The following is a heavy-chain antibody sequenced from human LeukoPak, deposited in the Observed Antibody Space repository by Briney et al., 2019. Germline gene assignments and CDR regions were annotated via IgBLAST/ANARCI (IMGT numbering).Heavy chain of an antibody. CDR2: ISGYNGST. J-gene: IGHJ3*02. CDR1: GYTFTTYN. V-gene: IGHV1-18*01. D-gene: IGHD3-22*01. CDR3: ASLKNYYDSSGYLVTDAFDI. Sequence: ASVKVSFKASGYTFTTYNINWVRQAPGQGLEWMGWISGYNGSTNYAQKLQGRVTMTTDTSTSTAYMELRSLKSDDTAVYYCASLKNYYDSSGYLVTDAFDIWGQGTTVTVSS.